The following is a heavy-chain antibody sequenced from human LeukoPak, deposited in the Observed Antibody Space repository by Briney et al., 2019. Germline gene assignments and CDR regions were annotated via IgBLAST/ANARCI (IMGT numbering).Heavy chain of an antibody. Sequence: GGTLRLSCAASGFAFSSYGMNWVRQAPGKGLEWVSYISSGGSTIYYADSVKGRFTISRDNAKNSLYLQMNSLRAEDAAFYYSAKVKGSGWYYFDSRGQGTLVTVSS. J-gene: IGHJ4*02. CDR1: GFAFSSYG. V-gene: IGHV3-48*03. CDR3: AKVKGSGWYYFDS. CDR2: ISSGGSTI. D-gene: IGHD6-19*01.